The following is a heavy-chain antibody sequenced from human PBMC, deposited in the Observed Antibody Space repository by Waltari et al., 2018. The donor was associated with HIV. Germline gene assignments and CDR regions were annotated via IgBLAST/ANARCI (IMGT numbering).Heavy chain of an antibody. CDR1: EFTLSTSA. Sequence: EVQLLESGGGLVQPGESLRLSCAGSEFTLSTSALNWVRRAPGMGLEWVASIIGSGGSTYYADSVKGRFTISRDNFKDSLSLNMNNLRAEDTAVYYCARGFDTNDGSPEYWGQGTLVTVSS. V-gene: IGHV3-23*01. CDR2: IIGSGGST. CDR3: ARGFDTNDGSPEY. J-gene: IGHJ4*02. D-gene: IGHD2-8*01.